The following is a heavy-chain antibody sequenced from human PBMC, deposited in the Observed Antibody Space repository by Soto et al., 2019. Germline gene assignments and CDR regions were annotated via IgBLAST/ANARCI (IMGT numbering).Heavy chain of an antibody. V-gene: IGHV1-69*13. CDR2: IIPIFGTA. CDR3: AGDMITFGGVGPYYYYGMDV. CDR1: GGTFSSYA. J-gene: IGHJ6*02. Sequence: GASVKVSCKASGGTFSSYAISWVRQAPGQGLEWMGGIIPIFGTANYAQKFQGRVTITADESTSTAYMELSSLRSEDTAVYYCAGDMITFGGVGPYYYYGMDVWGQGTTVT. D-gene: IGHD3-16*01.